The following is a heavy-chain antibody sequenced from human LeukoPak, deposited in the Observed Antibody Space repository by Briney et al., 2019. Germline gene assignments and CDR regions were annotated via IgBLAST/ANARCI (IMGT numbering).Heavy chain of an antibody. CDR3: ASPSPGFDP. J-gene: IGHJ5*02. Sequence: GSLRLSCAASGFTFDDYGMSWVRQAPGKGLEWIGSIYHTGTTSYNSSLKTRVAISLDTSKNQFSLQLNSVTAADTAVYYCASPSPGFDPWGQGILVTVS. V-gene: IGHV4-38-2*01. CDR2: IYHTGTT. CDR1: GFTFDDYG. D-gene: IGHD1-1*01.